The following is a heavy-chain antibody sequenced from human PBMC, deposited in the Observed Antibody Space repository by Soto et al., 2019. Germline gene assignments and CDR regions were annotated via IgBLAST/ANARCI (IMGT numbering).Heavy chain of an antibody. CDR2: ISSSGSTI. Sequence: AGGSLRLSCAASGFSFSSHSMKWVRQAPGKGLEWVSYISSSGSTIYYADSVKGRFTISRDNAKNSLYLQMNGLRDDDTAVYYCARGRGYCGGTNCYLDYWGQGALVTVS. V-gene: IGHV3-48*02. J-gene: IGHJ4*02. CDR3: ARGRGYCGGTNCYLDY. D-gene: IGHD2-21*01. CDR1: GFSFSSHS.